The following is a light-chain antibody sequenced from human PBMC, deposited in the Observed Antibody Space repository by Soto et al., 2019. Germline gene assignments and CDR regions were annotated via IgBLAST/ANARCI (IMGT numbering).Light chain of an antibody. Sequence: QSALTQPRSVSGSPGHSVTISCTGASSDVGGYNYVSWYQQHPGKAPKLMLYDVSKRPSGVPDRFSGSKSGNTASLTISGLQAEDEADYFCSSYSSSSTFYVFGTGTKVTVL. CDR2: DVS. CDR3: SSYSSSSTFYV. J-gene: IGLJ1*01. V-gene: IGLV2-11*01. CDR1: SSDVGGYNY.